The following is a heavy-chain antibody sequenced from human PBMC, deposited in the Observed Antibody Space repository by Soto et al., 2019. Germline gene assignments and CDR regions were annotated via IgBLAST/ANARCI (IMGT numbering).Heavy chain of an antibody. CDR1: GFTFSSYG. CDR3: AKPPPLAAAGTPPGGY. CDR2: ISYDGSNK. V-gene: IGHV3-30*18. D-gene: IGHD6-13*01. Sequence: GGSLRLSCAASGFTFSSYGMHWVRQAPGKGLEWVAVISYDGSNKYYADSVKGRFTISRDNSKNTLYLQMNSLGAEDTAVYYCAKPPPLAAAGTPPGGYWGQGTLVTVSS. J-gene: IGHJ4*02.